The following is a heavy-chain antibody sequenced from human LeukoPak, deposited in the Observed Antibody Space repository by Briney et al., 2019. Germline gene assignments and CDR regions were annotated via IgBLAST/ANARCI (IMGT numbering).Heavy chain of an antibody. J-gene: IGHJ4*02. CDR1: GGSISSYY. CDR3: SRGSSSGWFLPSYCFYY. Sequence: ASETLSLTCTVSGGSISSYYWSWVRHAPGEGVEWVAGINWKGDRTDYADSVKGRITIFRDNTKNSIYLQMKSLRDDETALYYSSRGSSSGWFLPSYCFYYWGQGTLVTVSA. V-gene: IGHV3-20*04. D-gene: IGHD3-22*01. CDR2: INWKGDRT.